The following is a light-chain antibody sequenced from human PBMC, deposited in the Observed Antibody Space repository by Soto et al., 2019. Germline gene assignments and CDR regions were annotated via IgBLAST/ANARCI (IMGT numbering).Light chain of an antibody. J-gene: IGKJ1*01. V-gene: IGKV3-20*01. CDR2: DAS. CDR3: QQCSFSPRT. CDR1: QTITNNY. Sequence: EIVLTQSPGTLSLSPGERATLFCRASQTITNNYLAWYQQKPGQAPRLLIYDASRRATGIPDRFSGSGSGSDFTLTISRLEPEDFEVYFCQQCSFSPRTFGQGTKVEIK.